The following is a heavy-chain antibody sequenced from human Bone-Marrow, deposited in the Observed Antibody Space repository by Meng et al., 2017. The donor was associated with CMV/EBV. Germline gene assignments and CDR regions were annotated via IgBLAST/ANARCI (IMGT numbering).Heavy chain of an antibody. Sequence: GESLKISCAASGFTFSSYAMHWVRQAPGKGLEWVAVISYDGSNKYYADSVKGRFTISRDNSKNTLYLQMNSLRAEDTAVYYCARDGQLVDYDYCGMDVWGQGTTVNVSS. J-gene: IGHJ6*02. D-gene: IGHD6-13*01. CDR3: ARDGQLVDYDYCGMDV. V-gene: IGHV3-30-3*01. CDR2: ISYDGSNK. CDR1: GFTFSSYA.